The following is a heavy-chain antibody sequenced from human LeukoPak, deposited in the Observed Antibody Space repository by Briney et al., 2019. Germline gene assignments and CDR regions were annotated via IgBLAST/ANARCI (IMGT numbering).Heavy chain of an antibody. CDR3: ARGRNDYGSENYYQIYPFDY. CDR1: GFTFSSYT. D-gene: IGHD3-10*01. J-gene: IGHJ4*02. CDR2: ISSRSSYI. V-gene: IGHV3-21*01. Sequence: PGGSLRLSCAASGFTFSSYTMNWVRQAPGKGLEWVSSISSRSSYIFDADSVKGRFTISRDNAKNSLYLQMNSLRVEDTAVYYCARGRNDYGSENYYQIYPFDYWGQGTLVTVSS.